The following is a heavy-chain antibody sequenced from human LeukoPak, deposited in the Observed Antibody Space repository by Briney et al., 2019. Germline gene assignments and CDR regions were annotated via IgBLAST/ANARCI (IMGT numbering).Heavy chain of an antibody. CDR3: ARDRVVVVPAAIHYYYYYYMDV. J-gene: IGHJ6*03. CDR1: GFTFSSYG. CDR2: IWYDGSNK. Sequence: HPGGSLRLSCAASGFTFSSYGMHWVRQAPGKGLEWVAVIWYDGSNKYYADSVKGRFTISRDNSKNTLYLQMNSLRAEDTAVYYCARDRVVVVPAAIHYYYYYYMDVWGKGTTVTVSS. D-gene: IGHD2-2*02. V-gene: IGHV3-33*01.